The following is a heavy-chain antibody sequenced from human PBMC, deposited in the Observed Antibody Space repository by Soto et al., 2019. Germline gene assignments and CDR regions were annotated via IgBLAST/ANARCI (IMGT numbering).Heavy chain of an antibody. V-gene: IGHV4-59*01. J-gene: IGHJ5*02. CDR1: GGSISSYY. D-gene: IGHD3-22*01. CDR2: IYYSGST. CDR3: ARDHYYDSSGYYSWFDP. Sequence: PETLSLTCTVSGGSISSYYWSWIRQPPGKGLEWIGYIYYSGSTNYNPSLKSRVTISVDTSKNQFSLKLSSVTAADTAVYYCARDHYYDSSGYYSWFDPWGQGTLVTVSS.